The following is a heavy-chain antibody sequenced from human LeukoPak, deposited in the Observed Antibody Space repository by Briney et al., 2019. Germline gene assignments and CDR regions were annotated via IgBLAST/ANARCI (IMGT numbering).Heavy chain of an antibody. D-gene: IGHD3-10*01. CDR3: AGARPLWFGDYYMDV. Sequence: PGGSLRLSCAASGFTFSSYSMNWVRQAPGKGLEWVSYISSRSRTIYYADSVKGRFTISRDNAKNSLYLQMNSLRAEDTAVYYCAGARPLWFGDYYMDVWGKGTTVTVSS. V-gene: IGHV3-48*01. J-gene: IGHJ6*03. CDR1: GFTFSSYS. CDR2: ISSRSRTI.